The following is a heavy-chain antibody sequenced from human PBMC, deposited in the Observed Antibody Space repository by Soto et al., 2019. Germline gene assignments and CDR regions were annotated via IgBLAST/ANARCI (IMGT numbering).Heavy chain of an antibody. V-gene: IGHV3-21*01. CDR1: GFTFSSYS. CDR2: ISSSSSYI. D-gene: IGHD6-19*01. CDR3: ASPGIAVTGAGDY. J-gene: IGHJ4*02. Sequence: VGSLRLSCAASGFTFSSYSMNWVRQAPGKGLEWVSSISSSSSYIYYADSVKGRFTISRDNAKNSLYLQMNSLRAEDTAVYYCASPGIAVTGAGDYWGQRTLVTVSS.